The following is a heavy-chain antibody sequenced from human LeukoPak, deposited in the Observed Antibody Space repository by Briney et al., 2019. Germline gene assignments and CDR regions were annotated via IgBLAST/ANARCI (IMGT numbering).Heavy chain of an antibody. CDR2: IKQDGSEK. CDR3: ASVSSSGWDYYYYYYMDV. J-gene: IGHJ6*03. D-gene: IGHD6-19*01. Sequence: GGSLRLSCAASGFIFTSYWMSWVRQAPGKGLEWVANIKQDGSEKYYVDSVKGRFTISRDNAKSSLYLQMNSLRADDTAVYYCASVSSSGWDYYYYYYMDVWGKGTTVTVSS. CDR1: GFIFTSYW. V-gene: IGHV3-7*01.